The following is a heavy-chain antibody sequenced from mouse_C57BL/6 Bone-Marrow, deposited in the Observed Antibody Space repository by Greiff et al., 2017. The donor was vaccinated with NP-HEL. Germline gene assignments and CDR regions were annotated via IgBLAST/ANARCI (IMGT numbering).Heavy chain of an antibody. CDR2: IDPSDSYT. J-gene: IGHJ2*01. Sequence: QVQLQQSGAELVRPGTSVKLSCKASGYTFTSYWMHWVKQRPGQGLEWIGVIDPSDSYTNYNQKFKGKATLTVDTSSSTAYMQLSSLTSEDSAVYYCARGDGYYHYFDYWGQGTTLTVSA. CDR3: ARGDGYYHYFDY. CDR1: GYTFTSYW. V-gene: IGHV1-59*01. D-gene: IGHD2-3*01.